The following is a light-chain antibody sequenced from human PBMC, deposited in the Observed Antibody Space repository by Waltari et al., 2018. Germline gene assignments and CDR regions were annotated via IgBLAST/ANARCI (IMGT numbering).Light chain of an antibody. V-gene: IGLV1-40*02. Sequence: QSVLTPPPSVSGAPGQSVTISCSGTNSNIGAFHVHWYQKSPGAAPKLLIYGSTNRPAGVPARFSGSKSDTSASLVITGLQVEDEGDYYCQSNDNVLHGCVFGTGTKVIV. CDR2: GST. CDR3: QSNDNVLHGCV. CDR1: NSNIGAFH. J-gene: IGLJ1*01.